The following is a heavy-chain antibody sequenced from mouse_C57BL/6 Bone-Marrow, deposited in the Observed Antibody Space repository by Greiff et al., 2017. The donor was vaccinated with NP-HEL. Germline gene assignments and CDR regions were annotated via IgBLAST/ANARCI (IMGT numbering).Heavy chain of an antibody. CDR1: GYTFTSYG. V-gene: IGHV1-81*01. Sequence: QVQLKESGAELARPGASVKLSCKASGYTFTSYGISWVKQRTGQGLEWIGEIYPRSGNTYYNEKFKGKATLTADKSSSTAYMELRSLTSEDSAVYFCARWRDYWGQGTTLTVSS. J-gene: IGHJ2*01. CDR3: ARWRDY. CDR2: IYPRSGNT.